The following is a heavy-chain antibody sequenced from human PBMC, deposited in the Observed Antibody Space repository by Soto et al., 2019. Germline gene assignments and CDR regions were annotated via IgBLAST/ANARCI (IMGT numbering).Heavy chain of an antibody. V-gene: IGHV3-30*03. J-gene: IGHJ4*02. D-gene: IGHD2-8*02. Sequence: QVQLVESGGGGVQPGRSLRLSCAVSGFTVSSYGMHWVRQAPGKGLEWVAVISRDGRTKFYADSVEGRFTISKDSSRNTLFLEMDSLRSDDMAVYYCTGEVASGYWGQGTLVTVSS. CDR1: GFTVSSYG. CDR2: ISRDGRTK. CDR3: TGEVASGY.